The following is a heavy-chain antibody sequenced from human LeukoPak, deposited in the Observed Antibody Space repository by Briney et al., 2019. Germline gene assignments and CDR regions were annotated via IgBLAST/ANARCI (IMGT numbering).Heavy chain of an antibody. Sequence: ASVTVSCKASSYTFTSFSWVRQAPGQGLEWMGWISANNGNTNYAQKFQDRVTMTTDTSTTSAYMELRSLRSEDTAVYYCARAGYNWNYRAFDIWGQGTMVTVSS. CDR1: SYTFTS. CDR2: ISANNGNT. D-gene: IGHD1-7*01. CDR3: ARAGYNWNYRAFDI. V-gene: IGHV1-18*01. J-gene: IGHJ3*02.